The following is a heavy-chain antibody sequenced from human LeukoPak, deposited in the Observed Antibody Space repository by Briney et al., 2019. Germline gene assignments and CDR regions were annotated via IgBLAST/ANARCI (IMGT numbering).Heavy chain of an antibody. Sequence: PSETLSLTCTVSGGSISSYYWSWIRQPAGKGLEWIGRIYTSGSTNYNPSLTSRVHMSVDTSKNHFSLKLSSVTAADTAVYYCAREGLDFWSGYYTLDYWGQGTLVTVSS. J-gene: IGHJ4*02. CDR1: GGSISSYY. CDR2: IYTSGST. D-gene: IGHD3-3*01. CDR3: AREGLDFWSGYYTLDY. V-gene: IGHV4-4*07.